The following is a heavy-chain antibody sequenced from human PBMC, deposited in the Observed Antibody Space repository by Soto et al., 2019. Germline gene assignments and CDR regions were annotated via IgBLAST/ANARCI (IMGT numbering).Heavy chain of an antibody. Sequence: PGGSLRLSXTASGFTFSTYAMSWARQAPGEGLEWVSSISESGVYTDYADSVKGRFTISRDNSKNTLYVQMSSLRAEDTAVYYCAKETTPNTYYTFDFWGQGTMVTVS. V-gene: IGHV3-23*01. D-gene: IGHD2-15*01. CDR1: GFTFSTYA. J-gene: IGHJ3*01. CDR3: AKETTPNTYYTFDF. CDR2: ISESGVYT.